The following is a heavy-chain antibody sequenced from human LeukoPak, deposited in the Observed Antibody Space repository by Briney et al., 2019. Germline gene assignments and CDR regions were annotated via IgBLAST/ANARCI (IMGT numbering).Heavy chain of an antibody. D-gene: IGHD6-13*01. CDR2: ISGSGGST. CDR3: TRDPTYSSSWSYYYYYMDV. J-gene: IGHJ6*03. V-gene: IGHV3-23*01. Sequence: PGGSLRLSCAASGFTFSSYGMSWVRQAPGKGLEWVSGISGSGGSTYYADSVKGRFTISRDKSKNTLYLQMNSLKTEDTAVYYCTRDPTYSSSWSYYYYYMDVWGKGTTVTISS. CDR1: GFTFSSYG.